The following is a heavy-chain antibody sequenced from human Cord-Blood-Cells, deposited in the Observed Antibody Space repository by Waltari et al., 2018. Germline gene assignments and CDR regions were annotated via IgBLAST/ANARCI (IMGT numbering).Heavy chain of an antibody. CDR3: ARDRTGRQLLWFGESPYYFDY. CDR1: GGSFSGYY. CDR2: INHSGST. V-gene: IGHV4-34*01. J-gene: IGHJ4*02. Sequence: QVQLQQWGAGLLKPSETLSLTCAVYGGSFSGYYWSWIRQPPGKGLEWIGEINHSGSTNHNPSLKSRVTISVDTSKNQFSLRLSSVTAADTAVYYCARDRTGRQLLWFGESPYYFDYWGQGTLVTVSS. D-gene: IGHD3-10*01.